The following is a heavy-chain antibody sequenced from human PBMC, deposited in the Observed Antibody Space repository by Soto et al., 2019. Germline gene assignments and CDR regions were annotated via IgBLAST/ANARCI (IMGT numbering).Heavy chain of an antibody. CDR3: ARHAIGVVVPAAIRN. CDR2: IYYSGTS. D-gene: IGHD2-15*01. V-gene: IGHV4-39*01. CDR1: GGSISSSSYY. J-gene: IGHJ4*02. Sequence: SETLSLTCVVSGGSISSSSYYWDWIRQPPGKGLEWIGTIYYSGTSNYSPSLTGRVTISVDTSKNQFSLKLTSVTAADTAVYYCARHAIGVVVPAAIRNWGQGSLVTVSS.